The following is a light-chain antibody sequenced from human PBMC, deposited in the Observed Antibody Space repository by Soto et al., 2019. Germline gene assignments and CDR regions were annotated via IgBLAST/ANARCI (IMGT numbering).Light chain of an antibody. CDR2: GAS. V-gene: IGKV1-17*03. CDR1: QGITTF. CDR3: LQHNSYPYT. Sequence: DIQMTQSPSVVSASVGDTVTVTCRASQGITTFLAWFRQRPGRVPERLIYGASSLQSGVPSRFSGRGSGTEFTLTISSLQPEDFGLYYCLQHNSYPYTFGPGTK. J-gene: IGKJ2*01.